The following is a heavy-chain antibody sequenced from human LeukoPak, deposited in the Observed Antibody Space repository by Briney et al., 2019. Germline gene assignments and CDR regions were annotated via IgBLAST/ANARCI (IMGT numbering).Heavy chain of an antibody. CDR2: IYYSGST. CDR3: ARVRALSYYDSSGDLYYFDY. D-gene: IGHD3-22*01. CDR1: GGSISSYY. V-gene: IGHV4-59*01. J-gene: IGHJ4*02. Sequence: SETLSLTCTVSGGSISSYYWSWLRQPPGKGLEWIGYIYYSGSTDYNASLKSRVTISVVTSKNRFSLRLSSVTAADTAVYYCARVRALSYYDSSGDLYYFDYWGQGTLVTVSS.